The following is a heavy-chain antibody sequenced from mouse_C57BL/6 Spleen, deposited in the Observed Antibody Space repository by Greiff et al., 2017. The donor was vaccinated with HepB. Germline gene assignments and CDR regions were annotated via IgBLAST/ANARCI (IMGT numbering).Heavy chain of an antibody. CDR3: ARYGDVAWFAY. J-gene: IGHJ3*01. Sequence: VQLQQSGAELVRPGTSVKMSCKASGYTFTNYWIGWAKQRPGHGLEWIGDIYPGGGYTNYNEKFKGKATLTADKSSSTAYMQFSILTSEDSAIYYCARYGDVAWFAYWGQGTLVTVSA. D-gene: IGHD1-2*01. CDR1: GYTFTNYW. CDR2: IYPGGGYT. V-gene: IGHV1-63*01.